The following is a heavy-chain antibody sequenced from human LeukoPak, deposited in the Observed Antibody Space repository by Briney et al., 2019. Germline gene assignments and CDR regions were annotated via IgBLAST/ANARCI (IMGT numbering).Heavy chain of an antibody. CDR2: ISSTGSAI. V-gene: IGHV3-48*03. CDR3: ARASSPYYYDSSGYIA. J-gene: IGHJ5*02. D-gene: IGHD3-22*01. CDR1: GFTFSSYE. Sequence: GGSLRLFCAASGFTFSSYEMNWVRQAPGKGLEWISYISSTGSAIYYADSVKGRFAISRDNAKNSLYLQMNSLRAEETAVYYCARASSPYYYDSSGYIAWGPGIQATVSS.